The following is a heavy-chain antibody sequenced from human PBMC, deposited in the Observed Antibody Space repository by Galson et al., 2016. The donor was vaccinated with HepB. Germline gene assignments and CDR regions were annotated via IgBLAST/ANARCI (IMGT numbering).Heavy chain of an antibody. J-gene: IGHJ4*02. CDR2: ITGNGGTT. V-gene: IGHV3-23*01. D-gene: IGHD3-22*01. CDR1: GFTFNTYA. CDR3: AKRDYSDSDGYFPLFDR. Sequence: SLRLSCAASGFTFNTYAMSWVRQAPGKGPEWVSAITGNGGTTYYTDSVKGRFTISRDNSKNTLYLQMNSLRVDDTAVYYCAKRDYSDSDGYFPLFDRWGQGTLVTVSS.